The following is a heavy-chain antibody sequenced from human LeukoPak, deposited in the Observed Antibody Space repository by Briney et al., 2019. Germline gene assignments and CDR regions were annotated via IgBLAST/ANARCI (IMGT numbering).Heavy chain of an antibody. CDR1: GGTFSSYA. CDR2: INPNSGGT. D-gene: IGHD2-21*02. CDR3: ARDRHIVVVTASRPIDY. J-gene: IGHJ4*02. Sequence: ASVKVSCKASGGTFSSYAISWVRQAPGQGLEWMGWINPNSGGTNYAQKFQGRVTMTRDTSISTAYMELRSLRSDDTAVYYCARDRHIVVVTASRPIDYWGQGTLVTVSS. V-gene: IGHV1-2*02.